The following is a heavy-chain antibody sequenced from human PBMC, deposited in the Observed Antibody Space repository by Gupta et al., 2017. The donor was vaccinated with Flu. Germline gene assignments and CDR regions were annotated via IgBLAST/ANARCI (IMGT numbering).Heavy chain of an antibody. D-gene: IGHD2-8*02. V-gene: IGHV3-30*18. CDR3: AKDGGVGLSTSNFGFDI. CDR2: ISYDGSNK. CDR1: GFTFSSYG. J-gene: IGHJ3*02. Sequence: GESGGGVVQPGRSLRLSCAASGFTFSSYGMHWVRQAPGKGLEWVAVISYDGSNKYYADSVKGRFTISRDNSKNTLYLQMNSLRAEDTAVYYCAKDGGVGLSTSNFGFDIWGQGTMVTVSS.